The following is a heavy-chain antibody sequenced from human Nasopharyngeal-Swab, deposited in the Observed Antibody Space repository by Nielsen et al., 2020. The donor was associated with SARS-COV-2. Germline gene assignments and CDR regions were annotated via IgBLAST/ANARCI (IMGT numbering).Heavy chain of an antibody. CDR1: GFTFSSYA. D-gene: IGHD6-13*01. J-gene: IGHJ4*02. CDR3: AKVRSWRLDAFDS. CDR2: IHSDPSNT. V-gene: IGHV3-23*03. Sequence: GESLKISCAASGFTFSSYAMSWVRQAPGKGLEWVSVIHSDPSNTYYVDSVKGRFTISRDSSKKTLFLQMDSLRVEDTAVYYCAKVRSWRLDAFDSWGQGTLVTVSS.